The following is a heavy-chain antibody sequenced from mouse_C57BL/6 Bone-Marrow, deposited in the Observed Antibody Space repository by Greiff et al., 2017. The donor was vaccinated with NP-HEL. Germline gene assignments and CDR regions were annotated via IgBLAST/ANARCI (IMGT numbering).Heavy chain of an antibody. CDR2: IDPSDSYT. J-gene: IGHJ3*01. Sequence: QVQLQQPGAELVKPGASVKLSCKASGYTFTSYWMHWVKQRPGQGLEWIGEIDPSDSYTNYNQKFKGKSTLTVDKSSSTAYMQLSSLTSEDSAVYDCARNYDYDGFAYWGQGTLVTVSA. CDR3: ARNYDYDGFAY. V-gene: IGHV1-69*01. CDR1: GYTFTSYW. D-gene: IGHD2-4*01.